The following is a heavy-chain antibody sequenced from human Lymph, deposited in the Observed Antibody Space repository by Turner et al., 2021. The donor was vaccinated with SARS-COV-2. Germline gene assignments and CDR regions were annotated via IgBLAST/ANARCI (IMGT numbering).Heavy chain of an antibody. CDR1: GFTFSSYS. D-gene: IGHD2-15*01. CDR3: ARDRGGYGAYYYGMDV. CDR2: ISNSSSTI. V-gene: IGHV3-48*02. J-gene: IGHJ6*02. Sequence: EVQLVGSGGGLVQPAGSLSTSCATSGFTFSSYSMNWVRQGPGKGLEWVSYISNSSSTIYYADSVKGRFTISRDNAKNSLYLQMNSLRDEDTAVYYCARDRGGYGAYYYGMDVWGQGTTVTVSS.